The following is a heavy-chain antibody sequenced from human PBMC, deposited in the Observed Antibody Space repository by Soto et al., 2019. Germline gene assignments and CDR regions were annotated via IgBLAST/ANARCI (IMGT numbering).Heavy chain of an antibody. CDR3: AKCGGLGTPRGADNLYCPIDY. Sequence: GGSLRLSCSASGFTFNTYAMSWVRQSPGKGLEWVSTITGGGTTNYADFMKGRFTISRDNSKTTLYLQINSLRADDTAVYYCAKCGGLGTPRGADNLYCPIDYWGQGTPVTVSS. J-gene: IGHJ4*02. V-gene: IGHV3-23*01. D-gene: IGHD3-10*01. CDR1: GFTFNTYA. CDR2: ITGGGTT.